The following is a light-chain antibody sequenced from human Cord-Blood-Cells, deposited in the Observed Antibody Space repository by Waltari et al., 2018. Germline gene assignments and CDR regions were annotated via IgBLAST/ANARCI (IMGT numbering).Light chain of an antibody. CDR2: EGS. Sequence: QYALTQPASVSGSPGQSITISCTGTSSDVRRYHLVAWYRTPPGKAPKPMIYEGSKRPSGVSNRFSGSKSGNTASLTISGLQAEDEADYYCCSYAGSVVFGGGTKLTVL. V-gene: IGLV2-23*01. J-gene: IGLJ2*01. CDR1: SSDVRRYHL. CDR3: CSYAGSVV.